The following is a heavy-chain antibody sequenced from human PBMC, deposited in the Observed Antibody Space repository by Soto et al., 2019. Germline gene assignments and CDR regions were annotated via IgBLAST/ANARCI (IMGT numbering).Heavy chain of an antibody. D-gene: IGHD6-13*01. CDR3: ARGIAAAGTLDYYGMDV. J-gene: IGHJ6*02. V-gene: IGHV1-69*06. CDR1: GGTFSSYA. Sequence: QVQLVQSGAEVKKPGSSVKVSCTASGGTFSSYAISWVRQAPGQGLEWMGGIIPIFGTANYAQKFQGRVTITADKSTSTAYMELSSLRSEDTAVYYCARGIAAAGTLDYYGMDVWGQGTTVTVSS. CDR2: IIPIFGTA.